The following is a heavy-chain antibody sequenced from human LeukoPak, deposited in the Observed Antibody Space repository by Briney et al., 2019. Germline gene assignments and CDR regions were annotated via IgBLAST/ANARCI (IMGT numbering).Heavy chain of an antibody. V-gene: IGHV4-59*12. CDR2: IYYSGST. CDR1: GGSISSYY. CDR3: ATGCRNDPVAFDI. Sequence: SETLSLTCTVSGGSISSYYWSWIRQPPGKGLEWIGYIYYSGSTNYNPSLKSRVTISVDTSKNQFSLILTSVTAADTAVYYCATGCRNDPVAFDIWGQGTVVTVSS. J-gene: IGHJ3*02.